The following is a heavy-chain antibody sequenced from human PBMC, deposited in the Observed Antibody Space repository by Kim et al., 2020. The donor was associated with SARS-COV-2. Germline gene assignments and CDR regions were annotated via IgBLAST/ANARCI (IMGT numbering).Heavy chain of an antibody. Sequence: SETLPLTCAVYGGSFSDHYWSWIRQPPGMGLEWIGEIDHSGNTNYNPSLGSRVTLSVDTSKNQFFLRLNSVTAADTGVYYCARRPAGVDWWGQGTPVTVSS. CDR1: GGSFSDHY. V-gene: IGHV4-34*01. CDR2: IDHSGNT. CDR3: ARRPAGVDW. J-gene: IGHJ4*02.